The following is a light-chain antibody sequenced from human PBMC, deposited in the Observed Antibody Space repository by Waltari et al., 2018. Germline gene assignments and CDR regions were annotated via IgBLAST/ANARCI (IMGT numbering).Light chain of an antibody. Sequence: IQMTPSSSSLSASVGDRVTITCQASQDISNYLNWYQQKPGKAPKLLIYDASNLETGVPSRFSGSGSGTDFTFTISSLQPEDIATYYCQQYDNLPYTFGQGTKLEIK. CDR3: QQYDNLPYT. CDR1: QDISNY. J-gene: IGKJ2*01. V-gene: IGKV1-33*01. CDR2: DAS.